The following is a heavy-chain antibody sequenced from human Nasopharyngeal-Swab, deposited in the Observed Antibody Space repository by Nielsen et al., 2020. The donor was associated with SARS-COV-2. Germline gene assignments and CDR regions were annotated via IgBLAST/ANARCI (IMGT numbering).Heavy chain of an antibody. CDR3: AKDLRGPYFF. Sequence: GESLKISCAASGFTFHDYAMHWVRQGPGKGLEWVSLINWNGDGTYYADSVKGRFTISRDNSKNTLSLQMNSLRAEDTAVYYCAKDLRGPYFFWGQGTLVTVSS. V-gene: IGHV3-43D*04. CDR2: INWNGDGT. CDR1: GFTFHDYA. J-gene: IGHJ4*02. D-gene: IGHD2/OR15-2a*01.